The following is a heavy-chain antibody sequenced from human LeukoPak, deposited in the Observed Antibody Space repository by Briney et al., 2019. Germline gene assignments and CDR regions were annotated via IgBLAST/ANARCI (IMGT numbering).Heavy chain of an antibody. CDR1: GFTFSGYE. D-gene: IGHD3-9*01. V-gene: IGHV3-48*03. Sequence: GGSLRLSCAASGFTFSGYEMNWVRQAPGKGLEWVSYISSSGSTIYYADSVKGRFTISRDNAKNSLYLQMNSLRAEDTAVYYCARLPKYDILTANWFDPWGQGTLVTVSS. J-gene: IGHJ5*02. CDR3: ARLPKYDILTANWFDP. CDR2: ISSSGSTI.